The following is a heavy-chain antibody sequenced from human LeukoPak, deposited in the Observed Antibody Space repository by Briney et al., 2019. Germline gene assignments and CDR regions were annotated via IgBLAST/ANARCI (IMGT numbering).Heavy chain of an antibody. CDR2: ISSSSSYI. J-gene: IGHJ4*02. D-gene: IGHD4-17*01. CDR3: AGTTTVMGGFDY. CDR1: GFTFSSYS. Sequence: GVLRLSCAASGFTFSSYSMNWVRQAPGKGLEWVSSISSSSSYIYYADSVKGRFTISRDNAKNSLYLQMNSLRAEDTAVYYCAGTTTVMGGFDYWGQGTLVTVSS. V-gene: IGHV3-21*01.